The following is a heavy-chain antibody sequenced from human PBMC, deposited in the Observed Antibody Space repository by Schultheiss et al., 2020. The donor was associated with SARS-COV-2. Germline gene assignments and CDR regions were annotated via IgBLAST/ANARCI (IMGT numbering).Heavy chain of an antibody. CDR2: ISSSSSTI. Sequence: GGSLRLSCAASGFTFSDYYMSWIRQAPGKGLEWVSYISSSSSTIYYADSVKGRFTISRDNAKNSLYLQMNSLRAEDTAVYYCARDRCSGGSCYSGDFDDAFDIWGQGTMVTVSS. J-gene: IGHJ3*02. CDR1: GFTFSDYY. D-gene: IGHD2-15*01. CDR3: ARDRCSGGSCYSGDFDDAFDI. V-gene: IGHV3-11*04.